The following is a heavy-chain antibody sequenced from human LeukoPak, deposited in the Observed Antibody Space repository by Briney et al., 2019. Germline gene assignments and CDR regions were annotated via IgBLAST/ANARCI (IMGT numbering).Heavy chain of an antibody. J-gene: IGHJ4*02. D-gene: IGHD3-22*01. Sequence: PGETLSLTCTVSGGSISSYYWTWIRQPPGKGLEWIGYISYSGRTDYNPSLKSRVTISVDTSRNQFSLKLSSVTAADTAVYYCAKWGYYFDTSAHVDPTDDSWGQGTLVTVSS. CDR3: AKWGYYFDTSAHVDPTDDS. V-gene: IGHV4-59*01. CDR1: GGSISSYY. CDR2: ISYSGRT.